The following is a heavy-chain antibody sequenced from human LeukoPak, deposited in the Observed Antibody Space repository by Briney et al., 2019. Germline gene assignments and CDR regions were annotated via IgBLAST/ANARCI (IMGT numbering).Heavy chain of an antibody. Sequence: GTPLRLSCAASGFTFSNYGIHWVRQAPGKGLEWVAVISYDGNKKHYADSVKGRFTISRDNSKNTLYIQMNSLRAEDTAVYYCAKERTNSEDYYDFWGQGTLVTVSS. CDR3: AKERTNSEDYYDF. CDR1: GFTFSNYG. V-gene: IGHV3-30*18. CDR2: ISYDGNKK. D-gene: IGHD7-27*01. J-gene: IGHJ4*02.